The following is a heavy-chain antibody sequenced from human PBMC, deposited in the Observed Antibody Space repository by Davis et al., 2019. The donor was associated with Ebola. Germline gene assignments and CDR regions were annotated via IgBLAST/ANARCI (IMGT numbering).Heavy chain of an antibody. CDR1: GDSVSSAG. CDR2: TYYSSKWYN. Sequence: PSETLSLTCAISGDSVSSAGWNWIRQSPSRGLEWLGRTYYSSKWYNDYAVSVKSRITINPDTSKNQFSLQLNSVTPEDTALYYCARGWLRTGFDYWGQGTLVTVSS. D-gene: IGHD5-12*01. J-gene: IGHJ4*02. CDR3: ARGWLRTGFDY. V-gene: IGHV6-1*01.